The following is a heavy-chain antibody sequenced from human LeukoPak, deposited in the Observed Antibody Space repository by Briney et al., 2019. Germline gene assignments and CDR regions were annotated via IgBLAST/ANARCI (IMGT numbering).Heavy chain of an antibody. Sequence: RASVKVSCKVSGYTLTELSMHWVRQAPGKGLEWMGGFDPEDGETIYAQKFQGRVTMTEDTSTDTAYMELGSLRSEDTAVYYCATDLLASSSWWGFDYWGQGTLVTVSS. J-gene: IGHJ4*02. D-gene: IGHD6-13*01. CDR2: FDPEDGET. CDR3: ATDLLASSSWWGFDY. V-gene: IGHV1-24*01. CDR1: GYTLTELS.